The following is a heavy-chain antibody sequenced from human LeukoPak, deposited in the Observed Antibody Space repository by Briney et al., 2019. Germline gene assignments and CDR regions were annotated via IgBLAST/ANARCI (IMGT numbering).Heavy chain of an antibody. CDR1: GFTFSSYA. V-gene: IGHV3-23*01. J-gene: IGHJ3*02. D-gene: IGHD3-10*01. CDR3: ARVWFGDPSGAFDI. Sequence: PGGSLRLSCAASGFTFSSYAMSWVRQAPGKGLEWVSVICGSGGSTYYADSVKGRSTISRDNSKNTLYLQMNSLRAEDTAVYYCARVWFGDPSGAFDIWGQGTMVTVSS. CDR2: ICGSGGST.